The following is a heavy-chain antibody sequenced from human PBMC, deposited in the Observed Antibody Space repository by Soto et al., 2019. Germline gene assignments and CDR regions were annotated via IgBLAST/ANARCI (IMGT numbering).Heavy chain of an antibody. Sequence: PGGSLRLSCAASGFTFSSYAMSWVRQAPGKGLEWVSAISGSGGSTYYADSVKGRFTISRDNSKNTLYLQMNSLRAEDTAVYYCAKEKRFLGWLFRENIYYMDVWGKGTTVTVSS. V-gene: IGHV3-23*01. CDR3: AKEKRFLGWLFRENIYYMDV. CDR1: GFTFSSYA. D-gene: IGHD3-3*01. CDR2: ISGSGGST. J-gene: IGHJ6*03.